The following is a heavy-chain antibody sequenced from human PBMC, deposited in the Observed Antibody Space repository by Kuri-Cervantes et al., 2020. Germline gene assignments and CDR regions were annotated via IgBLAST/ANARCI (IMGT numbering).Heavy chain of an antibody. CDR2: ISYDGSNK. V-gene: IGHV3-30-3*01. J-gene: IGHJ6*02. CDR3: ARDLERMLYYYYGMDV. CDR1: GFTFSSYA. Sequence: LSLTCAASGFTFSSYAMHWVRQAPGKGLEWVAVISYDGSNKYYADSVKGRFTISRDNSKNTLYLQMNSLRAEDTAVYYCARDLERMLYYYYGMDVWGQGTTVTVSS. D-gene: IGHD1-1*01.